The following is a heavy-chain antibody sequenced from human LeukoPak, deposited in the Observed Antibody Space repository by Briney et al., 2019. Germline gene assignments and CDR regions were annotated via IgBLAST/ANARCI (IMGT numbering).Heavy chain of an antibody. CDR1: GFTFDDYA. J-gene: IGHJ4*02. V-gene: IGHV3-9*01. D-gene: IGHD6-19*01. Sequence: PGGSLRLSCAASGFTFDDYAMHWVRQAPGKGLEWVSGISWNSGSIGYADSVKGRFTISRDNAKNSLYLQMNSLRAEDTAVYYCARFNAPSKLSGWYRDWYFDYWGQGTLVTVSS. CDR2: ISWNSGSI. CDR3: ARFNAPSKLSGWYRDWYFDY.